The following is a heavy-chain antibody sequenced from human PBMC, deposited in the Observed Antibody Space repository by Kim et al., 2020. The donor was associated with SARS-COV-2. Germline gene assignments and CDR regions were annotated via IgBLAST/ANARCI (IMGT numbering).Heavy chain of an antibody. CDR1: GGSISSSSYY. V-gene: IGHV4-39*07. J-gene: IGHJ6*02. D-gene: IGHD6-13*01. CDR2: IYYSGST. Sequence: SETLSLTCTVSGGSISSSSYYWGWIRQPPGKGLEWIGSIYYSGSTYYNPSLKSRVTISVDTSKNQFSLKLSSVTAADTAVYYCARSGGYSSSWYRDYYYYGMDVWGQGTTVTVSS. CDR3: ARSGGYSSSWYRDYYYYGMDV.